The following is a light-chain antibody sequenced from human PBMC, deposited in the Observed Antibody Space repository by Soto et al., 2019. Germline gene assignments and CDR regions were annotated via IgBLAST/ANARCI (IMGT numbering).Light chain of an antibody. Sequence: QSVLTQPASVSGSPGQSITISCTGTSSDVGGYNYVSWYQLHPGKAPKLIIYEVSNRPSGGSNRFSGSKSGNTAPLTISGLQAEDEADYYCNSYTSSTAYVFGTGTKVTVL. V-gene: IGLV2-14*01. CDR2: EVS. CDR1: SSDVGGYNY. CDR3: NSYTSSTAYV. J-gene: IGLJ1*01.